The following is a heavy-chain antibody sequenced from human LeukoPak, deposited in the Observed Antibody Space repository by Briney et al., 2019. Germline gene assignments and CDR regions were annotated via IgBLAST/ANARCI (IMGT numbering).Heavy chain of an antibody. CDR1: GGSISSSSYY. Sequence: SETLSLTCTVSGGSISSSSYYWGWIRQPPGKGLEWIGSIYYSGSTYYNSSLKSRVTISVDTSKNQFSLKLSSVTAADTAVYYCARDSRSSIFGVAPELWGQGTLVTVSS. CDR3: ARDSRSSIFGVAPEL. D-gene: IGHD3-3*01. J-gene: IGHJ4*02. V-gene: IGHV4-39*07. CDR2: IYYSGST.